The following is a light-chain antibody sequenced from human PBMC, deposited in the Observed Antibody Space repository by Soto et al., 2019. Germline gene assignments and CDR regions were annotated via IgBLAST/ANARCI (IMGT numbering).Light chain of an antibody. Sequence: IQMTQSPSSLSASVGDRVTITCRASQVITNFLAWYQQKPGKVPRLLIYSASTLQSGVPSRFSGSGSGTDFTLTISSLQPEDVATYYCQKYHSAPLTFGGGTKVEIK. CDR3: QKYHSAPLT. J-gene: IGKJ4*01. CDR2: SAS. CDR1: QVITNF. V-gene: IGKV1-27*01.